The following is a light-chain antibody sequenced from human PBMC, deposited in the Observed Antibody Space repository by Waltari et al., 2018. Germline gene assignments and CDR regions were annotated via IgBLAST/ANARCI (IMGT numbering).Light chain of an antibody. CDR2: SNK. J-gene: IGLJ3*02. CDR1: SSNIGSNT. CDR3: AAWDDRLNGWV. Sequence: QSVLTQPPSASGTPGQRVTISCSGSSSNIGSNTVNWYQQLPGTAPKLLIYSNKQRPSGVPDRFSGAKSFTSSSLAISGLQSDDEAVYYCAAWDDRLNGWVFGGGPKLTVL. V-gene: IGLV1-44*01.